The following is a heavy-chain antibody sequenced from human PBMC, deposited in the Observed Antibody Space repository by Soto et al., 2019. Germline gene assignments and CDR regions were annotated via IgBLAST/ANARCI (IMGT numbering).Heavy chain of an antibody. V-gene: IGHV3-48*03. Sequence: EVQLVESGGGLVQPGESLRLSCAASGFTFSTYEMNWVRQAPGKGLEWVAYIGSRGTSIFYADSVKGRFSISRDNDNDSVSLLMNNLRVDDTAVYYCARDRGYNTGWYGGALDLWGQGTLVTVSS. CDR2: IGSRGTSI. J-gene: IGHJ4*02. CDR1: GFTFSTYE. D-gene: IGHD6-19*01. CDR3: ARDRGYNTGWYGGALDL.